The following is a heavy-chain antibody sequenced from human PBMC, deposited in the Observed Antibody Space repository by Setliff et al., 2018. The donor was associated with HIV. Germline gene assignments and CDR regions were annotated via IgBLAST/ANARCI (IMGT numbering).Heavy chain of an antibody. CDR1: GYTFTSYG. CDR2: ISAYNGNT. V-gene: IGHV1-18*01. CDR3: ASSSVWFGELLGDY. J-gene: IGHJ4*02. Sequence: EASVKVSCKASGYTFTSYGISWVRQAPGQGLEWMGWISAYNGNTNYAQKLQGRVTMTTDTSTSTAYMELRSLRSDDTAVYYCASSSVWFGELLGDYWGQGTLVTVSS. D-gene: IGHD3-10*01.